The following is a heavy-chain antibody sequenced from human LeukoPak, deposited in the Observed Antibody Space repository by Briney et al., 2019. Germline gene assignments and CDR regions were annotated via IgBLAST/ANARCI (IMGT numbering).Heavy chain of an antibody. CDR1: GFTFSSYS. CDR2: ISSSSSYI. V-gene: IGHV3-21*01. D-gene: IGHD1-26*01. J-gene: IGHJ5*02. Sequence: GGSLRLSCAASGFTFSSYSMNWVRQAPGKGLEWVSSISSSSSYIYYADSVKGRFTISRDNAKNSLYLRMNSLRAEDTAVYYCARDLYSGASRFDPWGQGTLVTVSS. CDR3: ARDLYSGASRFDP.